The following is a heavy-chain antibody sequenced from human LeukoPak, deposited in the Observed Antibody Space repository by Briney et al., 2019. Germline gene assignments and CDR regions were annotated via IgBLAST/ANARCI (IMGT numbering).Heavy chain of an antibody. Sequence: GASVSVSSTASGYTFTTYAMHWVRQAAGQRLEWMGWINAGNGNTKYSQKFQGRVTITRDTSANTAYMELSSLRSEDTAVYYCARGYYDSSGYWILHFDYWGQGTQVTVSS. J-gene: IGHJ4*02. CDR2: INAGNGNT. V-gene: IGHV1-3*01. D-gene: IGHD3-22*01. CDR1: GYTFTTYA. CDR3: ARGYYDSSGYWILHFDY.